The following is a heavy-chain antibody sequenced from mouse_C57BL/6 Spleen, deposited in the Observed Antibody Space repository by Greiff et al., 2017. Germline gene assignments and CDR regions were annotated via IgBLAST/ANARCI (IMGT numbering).Heavy chain of an antibody. J-gene: IGHJ2*01. CDR1: GYTFTDYY. CDR2: INPKNGGT. CDR3: ARGWEADY. Sequence: EVQLQQSGPELVKPGASVKISCKASGYTFTDYYMNWVKQSHGKSLEWIGDINPKNGGTSYNQKFKGKATLTVDKSSSTAYMERRSLTSEASAVNYCARGWEADYWGQGTTLTVSS. V-gene: IGHV1-26*01. D-gene: IGHD4-1*01.